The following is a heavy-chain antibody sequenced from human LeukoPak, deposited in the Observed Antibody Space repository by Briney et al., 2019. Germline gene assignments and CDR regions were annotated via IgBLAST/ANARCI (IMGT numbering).Heavy chain of an antibody. CDR1: GFSFTNFA. V-gene: IGHV3-23*01. CDR2: ISSSGGTT. CDR3: ARDLATMVTALGLDV. J-gene: IGHJ6*02. Sequence: PGWSLRLSCAVSGFSFTNFAFNWVRQAPGRGLESVSSISSSGGTTDYAVSVKGRFSISRDNSRNTLFLHVNSLRAEDTAIYYCARDLATMVTALGLDVWGLGTTVAVSS. D-gene: IGHD5-18*01.